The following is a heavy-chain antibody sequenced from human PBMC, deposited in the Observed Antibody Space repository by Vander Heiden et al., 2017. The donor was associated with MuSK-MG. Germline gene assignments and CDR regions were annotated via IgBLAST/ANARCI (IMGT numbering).Heavy chain of an antibody. CDR1: GYSFTSSW. D-gene: IGHD3-22*01. CDR2: IDPSDSYT. J-gene: IGHJ4*02. CDR3: ASYVTYYYDSSGYYPFDY. Sequence: EVQLVQSGAEVKKPGESLRISCKVSGYSFTSSWISWVRQMPGKGLEWMGRIDPSDSYTNYSPSFQGHVTISADKSISTAYLQWSSLKASDTAMYYCASYVTYYYDSSGYYPFDYWGQGTLVTVSS. V-gene: IGHV5-10-1*01.